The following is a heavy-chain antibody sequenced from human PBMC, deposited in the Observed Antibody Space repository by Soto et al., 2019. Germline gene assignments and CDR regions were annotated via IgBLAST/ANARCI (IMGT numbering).Heavy chain of an antibody. J-gene: IGHJ4*02. V-gene: IGHV3-30*03. CDR2: ISDDGSNT. CDR3: VVCQYYFDY. CDR1: GFPFTTYG. Sequence: QVQLVESGGGVVQPGRSLRLSCAASGFPFTTYGMHWVREGPGKGLEWVAVISDDGSNTYYADSVKGRFTISRDNSKNTLYLQINSLRPEDTALYYCVVCQYYFDYRGQGTLVTVSS.